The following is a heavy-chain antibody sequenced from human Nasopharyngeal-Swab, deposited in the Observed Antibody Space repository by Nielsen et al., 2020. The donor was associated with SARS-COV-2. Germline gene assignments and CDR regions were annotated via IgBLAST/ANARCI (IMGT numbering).Heavy chain of an antibody. D-gene: IGHD2-8*02. Sequence: SLKISCAASGFTFDDYAMHWVRQAPGKGLEWVSGISWNSGSIGYADSVKGRFTISRDNAKNSLYLQMNSLRAEDTALNYCAKAPGATGYFDLWGRGTLVTVSS. CDR3: AKAPGATGYFDL. V-gene: IGHV3-9*01. J-gene: IGHJ2*01. CDR1: GFTFDDYA. CDR2: ISWNSGSI.